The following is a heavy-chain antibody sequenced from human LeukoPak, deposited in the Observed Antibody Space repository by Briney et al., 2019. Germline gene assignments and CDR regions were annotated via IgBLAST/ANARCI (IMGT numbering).Heavy chain of an antibody. V-gene: IGHV4-38-2*02. J-gene: IGHJ3*02. Sequence: PSETLSLTCTVSGYSISSGYYWGWIRQPPGKGLEWIGSLYHSGSTYYNPSLKSRVTISVDTSKNQFSLKLSSVTAADTAVYYCARDRGYCSGGSCYSNGYAFDIWGQGTMVTVSS. CDR2: LYHSGST. CDR1: GYSISSGYY. D-gene: IGHD2-15*01. CDR3: ARDRGYCSGGSCYSNGYAFDI.